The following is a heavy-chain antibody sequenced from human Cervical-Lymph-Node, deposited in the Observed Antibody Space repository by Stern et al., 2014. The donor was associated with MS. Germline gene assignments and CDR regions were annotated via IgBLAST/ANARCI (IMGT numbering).Heavy chain of an antibody. CDR1: GGSISSYY. CDR3: AGSGTYYPDY. D-gene: IGHD3-3*01. V-gene: IGHV4-59*03. CDR2: VHYSGTT. J-gene: IGHJ4*02. Sequence: QLVQSGPGLVKPSETLSLTCSVSGGSISSYYWNWIRQPPGKGLEWIANVHYSGTTNYNPSLKSRVTILLDTSMNKISLKLTSVTAADTAVYYCAGSGTYYPDYWGQGILVTVSS.